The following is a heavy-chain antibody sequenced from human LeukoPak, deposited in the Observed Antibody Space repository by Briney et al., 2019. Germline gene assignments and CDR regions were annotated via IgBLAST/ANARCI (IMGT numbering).Heavy chain of an antibody. D-gene: IGHD4-17*01. CDR2: IYTSGST. V-gene: IGHV4-61*02. CDR1: GGSISSGSYY. CDR3: ARITGDSLSFDY. J-gene: IGHJ4*02. Sequence: PSETLSLTCTVSGGSISSGSYYWSWIRQPAGKGLEWIGRIYTSGSTNYNPSLKSRVTMSVDTSKNQFSLKLSSVTAADTAVYYCARITGDSLSFDYWGQGTLVTVSS.